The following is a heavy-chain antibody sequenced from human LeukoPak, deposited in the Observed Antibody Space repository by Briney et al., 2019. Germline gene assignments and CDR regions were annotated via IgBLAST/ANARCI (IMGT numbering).Heavy chain of an antibody. D-gene: IGHD1-26*01. V-gene: IGHV3-53*01. CDR2: VYSDDTT. Sequence: GGSLRLSCAASGFTFSSYAMHWVRQAPGKGLEWVSVVYSDDTTYYADSVKGRFTISRDNSKNTLYLQMNSLRAEDTAVYYCARGGGYYAIDYWGQGTLVTVSS. J-gene: IGHJ4*02. CDR3: ARGGGYYAIDY. CDR1: GFTFSSYA.